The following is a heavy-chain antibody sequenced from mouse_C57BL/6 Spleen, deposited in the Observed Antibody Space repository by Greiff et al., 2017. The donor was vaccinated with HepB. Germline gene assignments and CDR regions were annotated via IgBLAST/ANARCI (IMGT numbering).Heavy chain of an antibody. CDR3: ARLGYGSSYGRYFDV. V-gene: IGHV1-76*01. CDR1: GYTFTDYY. D-gene: IGHD1-1*01. J-gene: IGHJ1*03. Sequence: VQLQQSGAELVRPGASVKLSCKASGYTFTDYYINWVKQRPGQGLEWIARIYPGSGNTYYNEKFKGKATLTAEKSSSTAYMQLSSLTSEDSAVYFCARLGYGSSYGRYFDVWGTGTTVTVSS. CDR2: IYPGSGNT.